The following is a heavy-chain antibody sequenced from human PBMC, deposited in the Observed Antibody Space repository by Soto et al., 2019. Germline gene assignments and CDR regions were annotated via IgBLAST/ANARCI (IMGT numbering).Heavy chain of an antibody. V-gene: IGHV6-1*01. J-gene: IGHJ6*02. CDR3: AKSVLVAGALYGMDV. D-gene: IGHD5-12*01. CDR1: GDSVASNSAA. Sequence: SQTLSLTCAISGDSVASNSAAWNWIRQSPSRGLEWLGRTYYRSKWYTDYAESVKSRITINPDTSKNQVSLQLKSVTPEDTAVYYCAKSVLVAGALYGMDVWGQGTTVTVSS. CDR2: TYYRSKWYT.